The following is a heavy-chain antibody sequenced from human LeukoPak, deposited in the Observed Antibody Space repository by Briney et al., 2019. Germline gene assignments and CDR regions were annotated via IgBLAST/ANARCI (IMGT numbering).Heavy chain of an antibody. V-gene: IGHV3-21*01. Sequence: PGGSLRLSCAASGFTFSSYSMNWVRQAPGKGLEWVSSISSSSSYIYYADSVKGRFTISRDNAKNSLYMQMNSLRAEDTAVYYCARSDGAYCSGGSCYDYGMDVWGQGTTVTVSS. D-gene: IGHD2-15*01. J-gene: IGHJ6*02. CDR1: GFTFSSYS. CDR3: ARSDGAYCSGGSCYDYGMDV. CDR2: ISSSSSYI.